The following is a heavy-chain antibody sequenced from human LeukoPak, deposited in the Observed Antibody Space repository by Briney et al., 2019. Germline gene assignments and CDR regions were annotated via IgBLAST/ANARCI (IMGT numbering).Heavy chain of an antibody. V-gene: IGHV1-8*01. CDR3: ARPYHSTIFGVVRYYYYGMDV. D-gene: IGHD3-3*01. J-gene: IGHJ6*02. CDR1: GYTFTSYD. Sequence: ASVKVSCKASGYTFTSYDINWVRQATGQGLEWMGWMNPNSGNTGYAQKFQGRVTMTRNTSISTAYMELSSLRSEDTAVYYCARPYHSTIFGVVRYYYYGMDVWGQGTTVTVSS. CDR2: MNPNSGNT.